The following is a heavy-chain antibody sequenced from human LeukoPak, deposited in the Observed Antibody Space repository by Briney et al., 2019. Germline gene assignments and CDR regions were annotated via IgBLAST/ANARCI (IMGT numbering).Heavy chain of an antibody. Sequence: RASVKVSCKASGYTFTGYYMHWVRQAPGQGLEWMGWINPNSGGTNYAQKFQGRVTMTRDTSISTAYMELSRLRSDDTAVYYCARMAIMTTVTTSARFFDYWGQGTLVTVSS. J-gene: IGHJ4*02. CDR1: GYTFTGYY. CDR3: ARMAIMTTVTTSARFFDY. CDR2: INPNSGGT. V-gene: IGHV1-2*02. D-gene: IGHD4-17*01.